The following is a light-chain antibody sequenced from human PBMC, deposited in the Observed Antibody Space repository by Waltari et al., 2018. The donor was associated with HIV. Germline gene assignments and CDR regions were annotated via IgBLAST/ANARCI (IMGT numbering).Light chain of an antibody. Sequence: QSALTQPPSASGSPGQSVTISCTGTSSDVGGYDYVSWYQPHPGKVPRLIMYEGSKRPSGVPDRFSGFKSGNTAARTVSGLQAEDEADYYCTSYAGSGEYVFGTGTKVTVL. CDR1: SSDVGGYDY. CDR2: EGS. J-gene: IGLJ1*01. CDR3: TSYAGSGEYV. V-gene: IGLV2-8*01.